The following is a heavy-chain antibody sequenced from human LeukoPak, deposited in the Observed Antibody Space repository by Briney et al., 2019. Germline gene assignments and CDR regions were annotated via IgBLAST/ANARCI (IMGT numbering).Heavy chain of an antibody. CDR1: GYTFTSYG. Sequence: ASVKVSCKASGYTFTSYGITWVRQAPGQGLEWMGWISAYNGNTNYAQNLQGRVTMTTDTSTRTVYIELRSLRSDDTAVYYCATGDSPAATFDYWGQGTLVTVSS. CDR3: ATGDSPAATFDY. V-gene: IGHV1-18*04. D-gene: IGHD2-2*01. CDR2: ISAYNGNT. J-gene: IGHJ4*02.